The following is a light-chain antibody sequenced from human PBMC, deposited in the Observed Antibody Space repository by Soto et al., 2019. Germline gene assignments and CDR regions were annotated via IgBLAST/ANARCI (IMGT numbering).Light chain of an antibody. CDR2: EVT. V-gene: IGLV2-14*01. CDR1: SSDIGAYNY. CDR3: SSYTGRSPLYV. J-gene: IGLJ1*01. Sequence: QSALTQPASVSGSPGQSITISCTGTSSDIGAYNYVAWYQQYPGNAPKLMISEVTKRPSGVSNRFSGSKSGNTASLTISGLQAEDEADYYRSSYTGRSPLYVFGPGTKVTVL.